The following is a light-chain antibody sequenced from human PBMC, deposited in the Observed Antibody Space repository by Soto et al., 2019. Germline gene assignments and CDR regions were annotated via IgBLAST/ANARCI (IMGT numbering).Light chain of an antibody. V-gene: IGLV2-8*01. CDR1: SSDVGGYNY. J-gene: IGLJ2*01. Sequence: QSVLTQPPSASGSPGQSVTISCTGTSSDVGGYNYVSWFQQNPGKAPKLIIYEGSKRPSGVSNRFSGSKSGNTASLTISGLQAEDEADYYCCSYAGSVVFGGGTQLTVL. CDR2: EGS. CDR3: CSYAGSVV.